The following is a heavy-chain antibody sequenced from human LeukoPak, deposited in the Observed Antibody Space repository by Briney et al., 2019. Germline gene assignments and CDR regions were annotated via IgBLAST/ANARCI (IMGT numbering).Heavy chain of an antibody. CDR1: GFSFSTYW. J-gene: IGHJ4*02. CDR2: IKQDESEK. Sequence: PGGSLSLSCAAPGFSFSTYWMSWVRQAQGKGLEWVANIKQDESEKYYVDSVKGGFTISRDNTKNSLYLQMNSLRVEDTAVYYCASGRQLGRWGQGTLVTVSS. CDR3: ASGRQLGR. V-gene: IGHV3-7*03. D-gene: IGHD6-13*01.